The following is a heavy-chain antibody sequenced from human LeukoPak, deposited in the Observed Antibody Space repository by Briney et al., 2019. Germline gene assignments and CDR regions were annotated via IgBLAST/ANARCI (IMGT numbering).Heavy chain of an antibody. J-gene: IGHJ6*04. V-gene: IGHV3-49*04. Sequence: GGSLRLSCTASGFTFGDYAMSWVRQAPGKGLEWVGFIRSKAYGGTTEYAAYVKGRFTISRDDSKSIAYLQLHSLTTEDTAVYYCTSAAEPGYSSSPPGMDVLGKGTTVTVSS. CDR2: IRSKAYGGTT. D-gene: IGHD6-13*01. CDR3: TSAAEPGYSSSPPGMDV. CDR1: GFTFGDYA.